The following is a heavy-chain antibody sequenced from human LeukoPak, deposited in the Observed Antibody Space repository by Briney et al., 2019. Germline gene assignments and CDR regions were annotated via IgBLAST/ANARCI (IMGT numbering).Heavy chain of an antibody. CDR1: GGTFSSYA. J-gene: IGHJ6*03. CDR2: IIPIFGTA. CDR3: ATSFSGYSSSWSAYYYYYYMDV. Sequence: SVKVSCKASGGTFSSYAISWVRQAPGQGLEWMGGIIPIFGTANYAQKFQGRVTITADKSTSTAYMELSSLRSEDTAVYYCATSFSGYSSSWSAYYYYYYMDVWGKGTTVTVSS. D-gene: IGHD6-13*01. V-gene: IGHV1-69*06.